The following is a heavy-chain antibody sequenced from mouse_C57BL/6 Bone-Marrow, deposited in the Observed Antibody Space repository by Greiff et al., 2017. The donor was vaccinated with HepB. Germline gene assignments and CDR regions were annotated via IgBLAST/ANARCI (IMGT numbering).Heavy chain of an antibody. CDR2: IDPETGGT. CDR1: GYTFTDYE. D-gene: IGHD1-1*01. CDR3: TICLDYYGSREGNY. V-gene: IGHV1-15*01. J-gene: IGHJ2*01. Sequence: VQRVESGAELVRPGASVTLSCKASGYTFTDYEMHWVKQTPVHGLEWIGAIDPETGGTAYNQKFKGKAILTADKSSSTAYMELRSLTSEDSAVYYCTICLDYYGSREGNYWGQGTTLTVSS.